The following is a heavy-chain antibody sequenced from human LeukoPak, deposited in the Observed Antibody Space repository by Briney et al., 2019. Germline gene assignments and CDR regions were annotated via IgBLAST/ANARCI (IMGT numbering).Heavy chain of an antibody. Sequence: SETLSLTCTVSGGSISSYYWSWIRQPPGKGLGWIGYIYYSGSTNYNPSLKSRVTISVDTSKNQFSLKLSSVTAADTAVYYCARMGCSTSCYDYYYGMDVWGQGTTVTVSS. CDR1: GGSISSYY. D-gene: IGHD2-2*01. V-gene: IGHV4-59*08. J-gene: IGHJ6*02. CDR2: IYYSGST. CDR3: ARMGCSTSCYDYYYGMDV.